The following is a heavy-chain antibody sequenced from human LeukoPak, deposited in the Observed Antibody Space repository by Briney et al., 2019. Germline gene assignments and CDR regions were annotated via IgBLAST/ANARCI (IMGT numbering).Heavy chain of an antibody. D-gene: IGHD4-17*01. CDR3: VRDGDGDYPVDY. CDR2: IDSYGSGT. Sequence: PGGSLRLSCAASGFRFSSYWMHWLRQAPRKGLVWVSRIDSYGSGTTYADSVKGRFTISRDNAKNTLYLQMNSLSAEDTAIYYCVRDGDGDYPVDYWGQGALVTVSS. CDR1: GFRFSSYW. V-gene: IGHV3-74*01. J-gene: IGHJ4*02.